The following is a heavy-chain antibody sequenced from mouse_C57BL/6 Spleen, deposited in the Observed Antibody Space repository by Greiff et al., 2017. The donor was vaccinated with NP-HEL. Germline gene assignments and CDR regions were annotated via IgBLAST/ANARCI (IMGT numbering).Heavy chain of an antibody. V-gene: IGHV1-50*01. CDR3: ARESNYFYYAMDY. J-gene: IGHJ4*01. Sequence: QVQLQQPGAELVKPGASVKLSCKASGYTFTSYWMQWVKQRPGQGLEWIGEIDPSDGYTTYNQKFKGKATLTVDTSSSTAYMQLRSLTSEDSAVYYCARESNYFYYAMDYWGQGTSVTVSS. CDR1: GYTFTSYW. CDR2: IDPSDGYT. D-gene: IGHD2-5*01.